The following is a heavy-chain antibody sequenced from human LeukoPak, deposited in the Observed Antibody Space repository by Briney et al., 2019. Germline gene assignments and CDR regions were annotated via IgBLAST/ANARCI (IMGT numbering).Heavy chain of an antibody. Sequence: GGSLRLSCTASGFTFGDYAMSWVRQAPGKGLEWVGRIKSKTDGGTTDYAAPVKGRFTISRDDSKNTLYLQMNSLKTEDTAVYYCTTVSYGSGSYYFGYWGQGTLVTVSS. CDR1: GFTFGDYA. V-gene: IGHV3-15*01. D-gene: IGHD3-10*01. CDR3: TTVSYGSGSYYFGY. CDR2: IKSKTDGGTT. J-gene: IGHJ4*02.